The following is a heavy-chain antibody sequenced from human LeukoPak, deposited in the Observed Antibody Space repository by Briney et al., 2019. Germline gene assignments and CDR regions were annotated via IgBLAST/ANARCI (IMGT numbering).Heavy chain of an antibody. CDR2: ISSPGTTL. J-gene: IGHJ2*01. Sequence: PGGSLRLSCAASGFRFSDYYMTWIRQAPGKGPKWVAYISSPGTTLYYVDSVKGRFTISRDNAKNSMYLQMNSLRAEDTAVYYRASGIQPRLSWFFDLWGRGTQVIVSS. D-gene: IGHD5-18*01. CDR3: ASGIQPRLSWFFDL. CDR1: GFRFSDYY. V-gene: IGHV3-11*01.